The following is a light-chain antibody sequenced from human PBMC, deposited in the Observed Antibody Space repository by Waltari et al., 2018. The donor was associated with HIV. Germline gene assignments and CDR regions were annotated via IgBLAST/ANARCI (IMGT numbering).Light chain of an antibody. CDR2: GGS. Sequence: EIVLTQSPGTLSLSPGERATLSCRASQSVSSSNLSWYQQKRGQAPRLLIYGGSIRATGIPDRFSGSGSGTDVTGTDFTLTIDRLEPEDFAVYFCQQFGSLYTFGQGTKLEIK. V-gene: IGKV3-20*01. CDR1: QSVSSSN. J-gene: IGKJ2*01. CDR3: QQFGSLYT.